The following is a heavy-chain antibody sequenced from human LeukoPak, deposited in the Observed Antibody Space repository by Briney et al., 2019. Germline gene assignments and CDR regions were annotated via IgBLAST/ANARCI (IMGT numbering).Heavy chain of an antibody. V-gene: IGHV4-59*01. D-gene: IGHD4-23*01. J-gene: IGHJ3*02. CDR2: IYYSGST. CDR3: ARVRGYGGNPYDAFDI. Sequence: SETLSLTCTVSGGSISSYYWSWIRQPPGKGLEWIGYIYYSGSTDHNPSLKSRVTISVDTSKNQFSLKLSSVTAADTAVYYCARVRGYGGNPYDAFDIWGQGTMVTVSS. CDR1: GGSISSYY.